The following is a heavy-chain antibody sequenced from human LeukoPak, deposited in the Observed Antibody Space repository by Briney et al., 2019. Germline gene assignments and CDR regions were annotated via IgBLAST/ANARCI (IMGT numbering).Heavy chain of an antibody. D-gene: IGHD1-26*01. CDR2: IKQDGSTR. Sequence: PGESLRLSCAASGFTFTKSWMAWVRQAPGKGLEWVANIKQDGSTRHYADSLRGRFTISRDNPKNSLYLQMSSLRADDTAVYYCARDTDGSLDYWGQGILVTVAS. CDR1: GFTFTKSW. CDR3: ARDTDGSLDY. J-gene: IGHJ4*02. V-gene: IGHV3-7*01.